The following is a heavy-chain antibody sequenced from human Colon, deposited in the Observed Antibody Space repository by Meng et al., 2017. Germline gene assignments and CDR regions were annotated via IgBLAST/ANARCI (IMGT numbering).Heavy chain of an antibody. J-gene: IGHJ4*02. V-gene: IGHV4-4*02. CDR1: GTSISRSNW. Sequence: QVQLQEPAPGLVKPSGTLSLTCAVSGTSISRSNWWTWVRQAPGKGLEWIGEIYHIGSTNYNPSLKSRVTILVDESKNEFSLKLTSVTAADTAVYYCARENDSGNSYDHWGRGTLVTVSS. CDR2: IYHIGST. CDR3: ARENDSGNSYDH. D-gene: IGHD3-10*01.